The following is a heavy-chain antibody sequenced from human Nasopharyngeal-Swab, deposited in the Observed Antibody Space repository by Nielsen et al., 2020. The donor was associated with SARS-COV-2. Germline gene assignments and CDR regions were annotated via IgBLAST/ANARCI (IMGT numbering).Heavy chain of an antibody. CDR1: GFTFSRYW. J-gene: IGHJ4*02. D-gene: IGHD2-15*01. V-gene: IGHV3-74*01. Sequence: GESLKISCAASGFTFSRYWMHWVRQVPGKGLVWVSRINNDGNRTYYADSVKGRFILSRDNAKNTLYLQMNSLRAEDTAVYYCARGSSADSGWGYYWGQGTLVTVSS. CDR3: ARGSSADSGWGYY. CDR2: INNDGNRT.